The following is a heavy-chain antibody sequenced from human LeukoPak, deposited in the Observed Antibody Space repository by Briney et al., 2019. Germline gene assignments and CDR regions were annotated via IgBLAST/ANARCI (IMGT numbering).Heavy chain of an antibody. D-gene: IGHD1-26*01. Sequence: GGSLRLSCAASGFTVSSNYMSWIRQAPGKGLEWVSYISSSSSYTNYADSVKGRFTISRDNAKNSLYLQMNSLRAEDTAVYYCARPRGGAYAGAFDIWGQGTMVTVSS. CDR2: ISSSSSYT. CDR3: ARPRGGAYAGAFDI. J-gene: IGHJ3*02. V-gene: IGHV3-11*06. CDR1: GFTVSSNY.